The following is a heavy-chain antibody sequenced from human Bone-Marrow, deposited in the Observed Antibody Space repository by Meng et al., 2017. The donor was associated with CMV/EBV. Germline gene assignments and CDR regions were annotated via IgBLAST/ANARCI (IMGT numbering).Heavy chain of an antibody. CDR2: IKQDGSEK. V-gene: IGHV3-7*03. Sequence: GESLKIPCAASGFTFSSYWMSWVRQAPGKGLEWVANIKQDGSEKYYVDSVKGRFAIPRDKAKNSLYLEMNSLRGEDTALYYCARDLGYSSNWFYGMDVWGQGTTVTVSS. CDR1: GFTFSSYW. D-gene: IGHD5-12*01. CDR3: ARDLGYSSNWFYGMDV. J-gene: IGHJ6*02.